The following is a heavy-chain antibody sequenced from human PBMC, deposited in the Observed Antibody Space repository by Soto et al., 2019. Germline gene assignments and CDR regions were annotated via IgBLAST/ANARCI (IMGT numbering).Heavy chain of an antibody. V-gene: IGHV4-59*01. CDR2: IYYSGST. D-gene: IGHD2-15*01. Sequence: SETLSLTCTVSGGSISSYYWSWIRQPPGKGLEWIGYIYYSGSTNYNPSLKSRVTISVDTSKNQFSLKLNSVTAADKAVYYCARGDCSGGSCYFGLRPYLGYYMDVWGKGTTVTVSS. CDR3: ARGDCSGGSCYFGLRPYLGYYMDV. J-gene: IGHJ6*03. CDR1: GGSISSYY.